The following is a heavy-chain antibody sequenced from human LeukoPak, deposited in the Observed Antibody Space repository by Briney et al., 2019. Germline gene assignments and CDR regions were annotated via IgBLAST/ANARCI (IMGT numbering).Heavy chain of an antibody. D-gene: IGHD3-22*01. V-gene: IGHV1-69*13. CDR2: IIPIFGTA. CDR3: ARDPPDSSGYYYWFDP. J-gene: IGHJ5*02. CDR1: GGTFSSYA. Sequence: SVKVSCKASGGTFSSYAISWVRQAPGQGLEWMGGIIPIFGTANYAQKFQGRVTITADESTSTAYMELSSLRSEDTAVYYCARDPPDSSGYYYWFDPWGQGTLVTVSS.